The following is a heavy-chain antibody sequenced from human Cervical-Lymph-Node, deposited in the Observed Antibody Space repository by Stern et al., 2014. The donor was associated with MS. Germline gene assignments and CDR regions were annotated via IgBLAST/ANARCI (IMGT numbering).Heavy chain of an antibody. CDR3: ARGGHYGSGNYYDY. D-gene: IGHD3-10*01. CDR1: GFTFSSYS. CDR2: ITSSGSYV. V-gene: IGHV3-21*01. J-gene: IGHJ4*02. Sequence: EVQLVESGGGLVKPGGSLRLSCAASGFTFSSYSLSWVRQAPGKGLEWVSSITSSGSYVYYADSVKGRFTISRDNAKNSLYLQMNSLRAEDTAVYYCARGGHYGSGNYYDYWGQGTLVTVSS.